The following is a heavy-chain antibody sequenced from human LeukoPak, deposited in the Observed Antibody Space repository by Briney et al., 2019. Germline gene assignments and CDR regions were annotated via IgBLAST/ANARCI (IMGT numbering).Heavy chain of an antibody. CDR1: GGSFSGYY. CDR3: ARGAAYYDILTGYYAGGPFDY. D-gene: IGHD3-9*01. CDR2: INHSGST. J-gene: IGHJ4*02. V-gene: IGHV4-34*01. Sequence: SETLSLTCAVYGGSFSGYYWSWIRQPPGKGLEWIGEINHSGSTNYNPSLKSRVTISVDTSKNQFSLKLSSVTAADTAVYYCARGAAYYDILTGYYAGGPFDYWGQGTLVTVSS.